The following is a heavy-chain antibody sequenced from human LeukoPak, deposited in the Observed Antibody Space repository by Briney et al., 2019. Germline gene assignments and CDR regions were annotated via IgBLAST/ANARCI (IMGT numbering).Heavy chain of an antibody. J-gene: IGHJ4*02. V-gene: IGHV4-59*01. CDR2: VDYRGST. CDR3: TRSPGPTPYYFDY. D-gene: IGHD4-23*01. Sequence: PSETLSLTCTVSGGSISSNYWSWIRQPPGKGLEWIGNVDYRGSTNYNPSVKSRVTISLDSSKIQISLKLSSVTAADTAVYYCTRSPGPTPYYFDYWGQGTLVSVSS. CDR1: GGSISSNY.